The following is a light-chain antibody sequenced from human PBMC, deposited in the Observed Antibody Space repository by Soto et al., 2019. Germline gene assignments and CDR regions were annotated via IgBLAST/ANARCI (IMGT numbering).Light chain of an antibody. CDR3: SVWDDSLNGRV. CDR2: RIN. V-gene: IGLV1-44*01. CDR1: SSNIGKNS. J-gene: IGLJ3*02. Sequence: QSVLTQPPSVFGTPGQRVTISCSGSSSNIGKNSVNWHQHFPGTAPKLLIYRINQRPSGVPARFSGSKSGTSASLAISGLQSDDEADYYCSVWDDSLNGRVFGGGTKLTVL.